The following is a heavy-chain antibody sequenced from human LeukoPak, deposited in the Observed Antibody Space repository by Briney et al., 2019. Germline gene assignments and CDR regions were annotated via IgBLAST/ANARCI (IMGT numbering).Heavy chain of an antibody. J-gene: IGHJ4*02. CDR3: ATRARVLNSSGWFHHFDY. D-gene: IGHD6-19*01. CDR1: GYSFTSYW. Sequence: GESLKISCKGSGYSFTSYWIGWVRQMPGKGLEWMGIIYPGDSDTRYSPSFQGQVTISANKSISTAYLQWSSLKASDTAMYYCATRARVLNSSGWFHHFDYWGQGTLVTVSS. V-gene: IGHV5-51*01. CDR2: IYPGDSDT.